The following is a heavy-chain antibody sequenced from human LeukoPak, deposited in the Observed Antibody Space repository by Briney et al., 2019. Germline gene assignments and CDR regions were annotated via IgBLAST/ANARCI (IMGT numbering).Heavy chain of an antibody. D-gene: IGHD4-11*01. Sequence: KPGGSLRLSCAASGFTFSDYYMSWIRQAPGKGLEWVSYISSSGSTIYYADSVKGRFTISRDTAKNSLYMHMNGLRAEDTAVYYCARDSNGYYYMDVWSKGTTVTASS. CDR2: ISSSGSTI. J-gene: IGHJ6*03. CDR3: ARDSNGYYYMDV. CDR1: GFTFSDYY. V-gene: IGHV3-11*04.